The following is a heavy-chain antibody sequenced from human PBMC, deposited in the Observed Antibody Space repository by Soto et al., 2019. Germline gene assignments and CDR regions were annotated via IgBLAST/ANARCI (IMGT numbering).Heavy chain of an antibody. Sequence: ESGGGVVPPGRSLRLSCAASGFTFSSYAMHWVRQAPGKGLEWVAVISYDGSNKYYADSVKGRFTISRDNSKNTLYLQMNSLRAEDTAVYYCARDPTGVLPDYWGQGTLVTVSS. CDR1: GFTFSSYA. V-gene: IGHV3-30-3*01. CDR2: ISYDGSNK. CDR3: ARDPTGVLPDY. J-gene: IGHJ4*02. D-gene: IGHD3-10*01.